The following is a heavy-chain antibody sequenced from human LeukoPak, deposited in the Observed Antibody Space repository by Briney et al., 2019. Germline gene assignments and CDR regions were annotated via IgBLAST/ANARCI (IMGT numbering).Heavy chain of an antibody. CDR2: IYYSGST. J-gene: IGHJ4*02. Sequence: SETLSLTCTVSGGSISSSSYYWGWIRQPPGKGLEWIGYIYYSGSTYYNPSLKSRVTMSVDTSKNQFSLKLTSVTAADTAVYYCARLVEMATIVDYWGQGTLVTVSS. CDR1: GGSISSSSYY. D-gene: IGHD5-24*01. CDR3: ARLVEMATIVDY. V-gene: IGHV4-39*01.